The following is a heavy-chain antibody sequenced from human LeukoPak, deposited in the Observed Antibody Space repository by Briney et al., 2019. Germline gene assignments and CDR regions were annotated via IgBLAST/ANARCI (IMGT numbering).Heavy chain of an antibody. CDR1: GFTFSSYT. Sequence: PGGSLRLSCAASGFTFSSYTMNWVRQAPGKGLEWVSYISSSSSTIYYADSVKGRFTISRDNAKNSLYLQINSLRAEDTAVYYCARDLSPQDIVVVVAHPRWGMDVWGQGTTVTVSS. CDR3: ARDLSPQDIVVVVAHPRWGMDV. D-gene: IGHD2-15*01. CDR2: ISSSSSTI. J-gene: IGHJ6*02. V-gene: IGHV3-48*04.